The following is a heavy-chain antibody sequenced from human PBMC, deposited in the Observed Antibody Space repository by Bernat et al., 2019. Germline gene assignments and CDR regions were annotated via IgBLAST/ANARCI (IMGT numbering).Heavy chain of an antibody. J-gene: IGHJ4*02. Sequence: EVQLVESGGGLVKPGGSLRLSCAASGFTFSNAGMNWVGQAPGKGREWVGRIKSKTDGGTTDYAAPVKGRFTISRDDSKNTLYLQMNSLKTEDTAVYYCTTKAQRLLWFGESYDYWGQGTLVTVSS. CDR1: GFTFSNAG. V-gene: IGHV3-15*07. CDR2: IKSKTDGGTT. CDR3: TTKAQRLLWFGESYDY. D-gene: IGHD3-10*01.